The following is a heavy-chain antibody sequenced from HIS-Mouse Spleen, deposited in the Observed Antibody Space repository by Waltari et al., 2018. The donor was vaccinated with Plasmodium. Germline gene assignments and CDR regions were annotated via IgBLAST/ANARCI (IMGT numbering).Heavy chain of an antibody. J-gene: IGHJ4*02. V-gene: IGHV3-30*18. Sequence: QVQLVESGGGVVQPGRSLSLSCAASGFPFRSYRIQWVRRAPGKGRGGVSVISYDGSNKYYEDSGKGRFTISRDNSKNTLYLQMNSLRAEDTAVYYCAKDRRSSSWYVDYWGQGTLVTVSS. D-gene: IGHD6-13*01. CDR1: GFPFRSYR. CDR2: ISYDGSNK. CDR3: AKDRRSSSWYVDY.